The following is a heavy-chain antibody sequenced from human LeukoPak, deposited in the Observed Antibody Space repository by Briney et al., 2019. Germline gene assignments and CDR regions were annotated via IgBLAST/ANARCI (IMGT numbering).Heavy chain of an antibody. CDR2: IVVGSGNT. CDR1: GFTFTSPA. D-gene: IGHD3-9*01. Sequence: SVKVSCKASGFTFTSPAVQWVRQARGQRLEWIGWIVVGSGNTNYAQKFQERVTITRDISTSTAYMELSSLRSEDTAVYYCAAFRFDESYYDILTGYYTTYYFDYWGQGTLVTVSS. V-gene: IGHV1-58*01. J-gene: IGHJ4*02. CDR3: AAFRFDESYYDILTGYYTTYYFDY.